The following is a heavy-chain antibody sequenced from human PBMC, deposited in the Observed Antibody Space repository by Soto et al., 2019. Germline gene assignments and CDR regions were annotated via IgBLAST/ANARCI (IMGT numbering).Heavy chain of an antibody. D-gene: IGHD3-10*01. CDR3: AKIGTYLRMDV. Sequence: EVQLVESGGGLVQPGGSLRLSCAVSGFTFSSYSMNWVRQAPGKGLEWVSYISSGSGTTYYADSVKGRFSISRDNANNSLYLKMNSLRVEDTAVYYCAKIGTYLRMDVWGQGTPVTVSS. V-gene: IGHV3-48*01. J-gene: IGHJ6*02. CDR2: ISSGSGTT. CDR1: GFTFSSYS.